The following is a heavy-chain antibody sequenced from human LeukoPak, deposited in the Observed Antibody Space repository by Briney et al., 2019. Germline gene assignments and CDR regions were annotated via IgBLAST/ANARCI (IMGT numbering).Heavy chain of an antibody. CDR1: GGSISSYY. CDR2: IFYSGST. CDR3: AREGYCSGGTCSNWFDP. V-gene: IGHV4-59*01. Sequence: SETLSLTCTVSGGSISSYYWSWIRQPPGKGLEWIGYIFYSGSTNYNPSLKSRVTISVDTSKNQFSLKPYSVTAADTAVYYCAREGYCSGGTCSNWFDPWGQGTLVTVSS. J-gene: IGHJ5*02. D-gene: IGHD2-15*01.